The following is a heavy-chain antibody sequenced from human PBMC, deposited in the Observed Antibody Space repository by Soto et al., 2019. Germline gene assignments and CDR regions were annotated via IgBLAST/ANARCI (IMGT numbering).Heavy chain of an antibody. CDR3: ARKHLRDGYKDY. CDR2: IYHSGST. CDR1: CGYISSSHC. V-gene: IGHV4-4*02. D-gene: IGHD5-12*01. Sequence: SETLSLTCAVSCGYISSSHCRRWVRPPPVKGLEWIGEIYHSGSTHYNPSLNSRVTISVDKSKNQFSLKLSSVTAADTAGYYFARKHLRDGYKDYLGQRALVTVSS. J-gene: IGHJ4*02.